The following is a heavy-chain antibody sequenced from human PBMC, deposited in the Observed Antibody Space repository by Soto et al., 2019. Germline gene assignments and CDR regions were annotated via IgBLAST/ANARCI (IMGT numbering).Heavy chain of an antibody. V-gene: IGHV4-31*03. J-gene: IGHJ4*02. CDR1: GGSISSGGYY. CDR2: IYYSGST. Sequence: SETLSLTCTVSGGSISSGGYYWSWIRQHPGKGLEWIGYIYYSGSTYYNPSLKSRVTISVDTSKNQFSLKLSSVTAADTAVYYCARGKSPDYYDSSGYGDYFDYWGQGTLVTVSS. CDR3: ARGKSPDYYDSSGYGDYFDY. D-gene: IGHD3-22*01.